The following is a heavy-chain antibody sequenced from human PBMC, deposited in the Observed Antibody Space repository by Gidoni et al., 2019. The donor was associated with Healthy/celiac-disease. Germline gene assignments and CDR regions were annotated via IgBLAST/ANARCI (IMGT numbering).Heavy chain of an antibody. Sequence: EVQLLESGGGLVQPGGSLRLSCAASGFTFSSYAISWVRQAPGKGLEWVSAISGSGGSTYYADSVKGRFTISRDNSKNTLYLQMNSLRAEDTAVYYCAKRDVDIVAADYYYYYGMDVWGQGTTVTVSS. V-gene: IGHV3-23*01. D-gene: IGHD5-12*01. CDR1: GFTFSSYA. CDR2: ISGSGGST. CDR3: AKRDVDIVAADYYYYYGMDV. J-gene: IGHJ6*02.